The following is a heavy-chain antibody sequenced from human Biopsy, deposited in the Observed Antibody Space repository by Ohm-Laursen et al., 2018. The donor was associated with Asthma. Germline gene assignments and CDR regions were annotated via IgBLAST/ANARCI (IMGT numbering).Heavy chain of an antibody. D-gene: IGHD4-17*01. CDR1: GGSINIGDYY. Sequence: SQTLSLTCPVSGGSINIGDYYWSWIRQHPVTGLEWIGYIYYSGSTYYNPFLKSRVSISLDTSKNQFSLSLTSVTAADTAVYYCARTTYGDDGFDPWGQGTLVTVSS. J-gene: IGHJ5*02. CDR2: IYYSGST. V-gene: IGHV4-31*03. CDR3: ARTTYGDDGFDP.